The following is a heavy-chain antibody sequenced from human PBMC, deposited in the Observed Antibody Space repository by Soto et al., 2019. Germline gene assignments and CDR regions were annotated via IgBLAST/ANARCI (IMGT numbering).Heavy chain of an antibody. CDR1: GGTFSSYA. Sequence: GASVKVSCKASGGTFSSYAISWVRQAPGQGLEWMGGIIPIFGTANYAQKFQGRVTITADKSTSTAYMELSSLRSEDTAVYYCARHGIAATPREDNFDYWGQGTLVTVSS. CDR2: IIPIFGTA. J-gene: IGHJ4*02. V-gene: IGHV1-69*06. D-gene: IGHD6-6*01. CDR3: ARHGIAATPREDNFDY.